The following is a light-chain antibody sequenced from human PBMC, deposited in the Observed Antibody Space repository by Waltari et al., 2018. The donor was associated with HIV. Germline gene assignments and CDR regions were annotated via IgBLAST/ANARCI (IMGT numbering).Light chain of an antibody. Sequence: EIIMTQSPPTLSASPGDTVILSCRASETVNSNLAWYQQNPGQAPRLLSYGATTRATGVPVRFTGSGSETEFILTISSLQAEDFAVYYCQHYNNWPPWTFGPGTTVEVK. V-gene: IGKV3-15*01. CDR3: QHYNNWPPWT. CDR2: GAT. CDR1: ETVNSN. J-gene: IGKJ1*01.